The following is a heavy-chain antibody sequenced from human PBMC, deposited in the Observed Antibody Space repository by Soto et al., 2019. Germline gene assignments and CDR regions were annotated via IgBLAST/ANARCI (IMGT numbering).Heavy chain of an antibody. J-gene: IGHJ5*02. Sequence: EVQLVESGGGLVKPGGSLRLSCAASGFTFSSYSMHWVRQAPGKGLEWVSSITSASSYIYYADSVKGRFTISRDNAKNALYLKMNGLREEDTAVYYCARGPQCGGGRCYEGWFNPWGQGTLVTVSS. CDR3: ARGPQCGGGRCYEGWFNP. CDR1: GFTFSSYS. CDR2: ITSASSYI. V-gene: IGHV3-21*01. D-gene: IGHD2-15*01.